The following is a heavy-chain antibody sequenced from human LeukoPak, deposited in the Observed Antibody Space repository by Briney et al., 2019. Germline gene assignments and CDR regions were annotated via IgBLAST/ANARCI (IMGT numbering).Heavy chain of an antibody. CDR3: AKDQDRLVVVLAPKLDY. CDR2: VSDNGDRT. J-gene: IGHJ4*02. D-gene: IGHD2-21*01. CDR1: GLTFSTYG. V-gene: IGHV3-23*01. Sequence: GGSLRLSCAASGLTFSTYGMNWVRQAPGKGLERVSAVSDNGDRTYYAESVKGRFTISRDNSKNTLYLQMNSLRADDTAVYYCAKDQDRLVVVLAPKLDYGGQGTLVTVSS.